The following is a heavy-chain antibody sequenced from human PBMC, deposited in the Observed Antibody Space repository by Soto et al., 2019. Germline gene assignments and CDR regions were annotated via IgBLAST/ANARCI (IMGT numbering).Heavy chain of an antibody. J-gene: IGHJ4*02. V-gene: IGHV3-23*01. CDR2: ISGSGGSP. CDR3: SKALYRYNRTCFVF. CDR1: GCTFSSYA. Sequence: VQLLESGGGLLQPGGSLSLSCAASGCTFSSYAMSWVRQAPGKGLEWVSAISGSGGSPYYADSVNGRFTISRDNSMNGRDLRIDSLRAVGRAVYDCSKALYRYNRTCFVFWGQGTLVAV. D-gene: IGHD3-16*02.